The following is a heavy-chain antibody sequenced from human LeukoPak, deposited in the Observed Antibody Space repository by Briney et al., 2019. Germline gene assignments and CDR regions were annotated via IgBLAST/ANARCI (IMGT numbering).Heavy chain of an antibody. CDR2: IYSSGHT. D-gene: IGHD3-9*01. Sequence: SETLSLTCTVSGGSITSGGNYWNWIRQRPGRGLEWIGYIYSSGHTYHNPSLKSRLFLSVDTSKNQLFLKLTSVTAAETAVYYCARAPSVDWYYFQLWGQGILVTVSS. CDR1: GGSITSGGNY. V-gene: IGHV4-31*03. J-gene: IGHJ1*01. CDR3: ARAPSVDWYYFQL.